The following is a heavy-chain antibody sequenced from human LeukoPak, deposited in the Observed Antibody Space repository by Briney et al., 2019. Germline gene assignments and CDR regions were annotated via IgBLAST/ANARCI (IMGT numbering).Heavy chain of an antibody. Sequence: GWSLRLSCAASGFTFSSYGMHWVRQAPCKGLEWVAVIWYDGSNKYYAGSVRGRFTISTDNSKNTLYLKLNSLRAEDTAVSYFARDDSGSTDYWGQGTLVTVSS. V-gene: IGHV3-33*01. D-gene: IGHD4-17*01. CDR3: ARDDSGSTDY. CDR1: GFTFSSYG. J-gene: IGHJ4*02. CDR2: IWYDGSNK.